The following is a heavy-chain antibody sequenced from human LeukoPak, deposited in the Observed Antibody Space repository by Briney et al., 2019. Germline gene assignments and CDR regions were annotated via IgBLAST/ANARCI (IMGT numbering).Heavy chain of an antibody. CDR2: IHHSGNT. D-gene: IGHD1-26*01. CDR1: GYSISSGYY. CDR3: ARAGGGGYDFFDY. V-gene: IGHV4-38-2*01. J-gene: IGHJ4*02. Sequence: PETLSLTCAVSGYSISSGYYWGWIRQPPGKGLEGIGSIHHSGNTYYNPSLKSRVTISVDTYKNQFSLRLSSVTDADTALYYCARAGGGGYDFFDYWGQGTLVTVSS.